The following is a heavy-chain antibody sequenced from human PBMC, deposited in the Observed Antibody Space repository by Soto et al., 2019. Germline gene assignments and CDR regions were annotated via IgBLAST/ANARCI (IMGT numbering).Heavy chain of an antibody. D-gene: IGHD1-26*01. Sequence: QVQLQESGPGLVKPSQTLSLTCTVSGGSISTVDYWWSWIRQSPDMGLEWIGHIYDGGRTYNNPSLESRVIMSVDTSKSQLSLTLSSVSAADTAVYYCARGPSWDKVYSWCQGTLVTVSS. V-gene: IGHV4-30-4*01. CDR1: GGSISTVDYW. J-gene: IGHJ4*02. CDR3: ARGPSWDKVYS. CDR2: IYDGGRT.